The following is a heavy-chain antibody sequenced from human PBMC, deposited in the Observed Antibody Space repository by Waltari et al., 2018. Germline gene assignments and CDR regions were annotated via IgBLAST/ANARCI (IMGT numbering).Heavy chain of an antibody. CDR3: ASHPRIAAAGTRDY. Sequence: VQLVESGGGVVQPGRSLRLSCAASGFTFSSYSMNWVRQAPGKGLEWVSSISSSSSTIYYADSVKGRFTISRDNAKNSLYLQMNSLRAEDTAVYYCASHPRIAAAGTRDYWGQGTLVTVSS. D-gene: IGHD6-13*01. CDR1: GFTFSSYS. J-gene: IGHJ4*02. CDR2: ISSSSSTI. V-gene: IGHV3-48*01.